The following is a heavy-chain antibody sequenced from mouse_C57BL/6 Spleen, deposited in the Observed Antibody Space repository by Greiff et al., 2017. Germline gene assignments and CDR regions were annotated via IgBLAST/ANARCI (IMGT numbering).Heavy chain of an antibody. V-gene: IGHV3-6*01. CDR3: ARGRRFDY. CDR2: ISYDGSN. CDR1: GYSITSGYY. J-gene: IGHJ2*01. Sequence: EVQLMESGPGLVKPSQSLSLTCSVTGYSITSGYYWNWIRQFPGNKLEWMGYISYDGSNNYNPSLKNRISITRDTSKNQFFLKLNSVTTEDTATYYCARGRRFDYWGQGTTLTVSS.